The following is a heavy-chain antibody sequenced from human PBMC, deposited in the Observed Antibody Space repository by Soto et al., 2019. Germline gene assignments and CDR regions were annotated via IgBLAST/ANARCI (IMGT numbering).Heavy chain of an antibody. CDR1: GGTFSSYA. D-gene: IGHD2-15*01. J-gene: IGHJ6*02. CDR3: ARSQGGSSSLDIYYYYYYGMDV. CDR2: IIPIFGTA. Sequence: QVLLVQSGAEVKKPGSSVKVSCKAPGGTFSSYAISWVRQAPGQGLEWMGGIIPIFGTANYAQKFQGRVTITADESTSTGYMELSSLRSEDTAVYYCARSQGGSSSLDIYYYYYYGMDVWGQGTTVTVSS. V-gene: IGHV1-69*01.